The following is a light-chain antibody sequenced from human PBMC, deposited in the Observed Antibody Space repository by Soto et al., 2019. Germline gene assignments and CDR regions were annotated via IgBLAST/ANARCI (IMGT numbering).Light chain of an antibody. Sequence: EVVMTQSPATLSVSPGERATLSCRASQSVSNNLAWYQQKPGQAPRLLIYGASTRATGVPARFSGSGSGTEFTLTISSLQSEDFAVYYCHQFGYSPRTFGQGTKVE. J-gene: IGKJ1*01. CDR1: QSVSNN. CDR3: HQFGYSPRT. V-gene: IGKV3-15*01. CDR2: GAS.